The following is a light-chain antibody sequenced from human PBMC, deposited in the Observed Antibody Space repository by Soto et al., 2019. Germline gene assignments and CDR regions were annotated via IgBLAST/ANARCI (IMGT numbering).Light chain of an antibody. CDR1: QTVTSNY. CDR3: QKYGGTPTA. V-gene: IGKV3D-20*01. J-gene: IGKJ1*01. CDR2: DAS. Sequence: EIMLTQSPGTLSLSPVETATLSCGASQTVTSNYLAWYQQRPGLAPRLLIFDASARATGIPDRFSVSGSGKGLNLTISCLAPQDSAVYYCQKYGGTPTAFGQGTKVEIK.